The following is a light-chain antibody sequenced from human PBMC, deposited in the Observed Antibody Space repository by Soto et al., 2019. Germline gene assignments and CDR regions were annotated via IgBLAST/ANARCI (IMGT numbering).Light chain of an antibody. Sequence: QSALTQPASVSGSPGRSITISCTGTSSDVGGYNFVSWYQLHPGKAPKLMIYDVSNRPSGVSDRFSGSKSGNTASLTISGLQAEDEADYYCSSYTSSSTLEVFGGGTKLTVL. CDR1: SSDVGGYNF. CDR2: DVS. CDR3: SSYTSSSTLEV. J-gene: IGLJ2*01. V-gene: IGLV2-14*01.